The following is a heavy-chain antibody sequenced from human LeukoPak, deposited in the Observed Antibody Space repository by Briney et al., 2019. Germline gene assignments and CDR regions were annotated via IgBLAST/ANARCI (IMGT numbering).Heavy chain of an antibody. CDR2: IYYSGST. Sequence: PSETLSLTCTVSGASISSYYWSWIRQSPGKGLEWIGYIYYSGSTNYNPSLKSRVTISVDTSKNQFSLKLSSVTAEDTAVYYCARATSSGWHGLCDPWGQGILVTVSS. J-gene: IGHJ5*02. CDR3: ARATSSGWHGLCDP. D-gene: IGHD6-19*01. CDR1: GASISSYY. V-gene: IGHV4-59*01.